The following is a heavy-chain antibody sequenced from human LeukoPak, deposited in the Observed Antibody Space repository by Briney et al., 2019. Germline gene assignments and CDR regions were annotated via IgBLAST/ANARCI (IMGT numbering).Heavy chain of an antibody. V-gene: IGHV3-23*01. Sequence: PGGSLRLSCAASGFSFSRFGMSWVRQAPGKGLEWVSTITGRDGRTYYADSVKGRFTISRDNSKNTLYLQMNSLRAEDTAVYYGAKGGGGYYYDTLDYWGQGTLVTVSS. CDR3: AKGGGGYYYDTLDY. CDR1: GFSFSRFG. D-gene: IGHD3-22*01. J-gene: IGHJ4*02. CDR2: ITGRDGRT.